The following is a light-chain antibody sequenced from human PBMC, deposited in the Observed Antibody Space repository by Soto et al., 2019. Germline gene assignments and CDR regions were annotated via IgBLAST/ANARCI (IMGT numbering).Light chain of an antibody. CDR3: SSYAGSTPYV. J-gene: IGLJ1*01. Sequence: QSALTQPPSASGSPGQSVTISYTGTSSDVGGYNYVSWYQQHPGKAPKLMIYEVSKRPSGVPDRFSGSKSGNTASLTVSGLQAEDEADYYRSSYAGSTPYVFGTGTKVT. CDR1: SSDVGGYNY. V-gene: IGLV2-8*01. CDR2: EVS.